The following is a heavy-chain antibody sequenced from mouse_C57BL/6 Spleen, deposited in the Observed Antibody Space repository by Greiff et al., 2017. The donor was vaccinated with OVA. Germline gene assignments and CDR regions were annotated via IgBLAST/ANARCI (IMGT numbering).Heavy chain of an antibody. CDR2: INPNNGGT. D-gene: IGHD1-1*01. CDR3: ARITTVVATSYFDY. Sequence: EVQLQQSGPELVKPGASVKISCKASEYTFTDYYMNWVKQSHGKSLEWIGDINPNNGGTSYNQKFKGKATLTVDKSSSTAYMELRSLTSEDSAVYYCARITTVVATSYFDYWGQGTTLTVSS. J-gene: IGHJ2*01. CDR1: EYTFTDYY. V-gene: IGHV1-26*01.